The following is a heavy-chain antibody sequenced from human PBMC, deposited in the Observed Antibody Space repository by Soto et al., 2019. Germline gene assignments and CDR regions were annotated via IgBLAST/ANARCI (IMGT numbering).Heavy chain of an antibody. CDR1: GYTFSGHY. Sequence: VQLEQSGAEVKKPGASVKVSCKASGYTFSGHYMHWVRQAPGQAPEWMGWINPKTGGTKFAPKFQGRVTVTRDTAISTVYMELFGLTSDDSAVYYCAKDGGPAFTFDHWGLGTLVIVSS. CDR2: INPKTGGT. J-gene: IGHJ4*02. D-gene: IGHD6-25*01. CDR3: AKDGGPAFTFDH. V-gene: IGHV1-2*02.